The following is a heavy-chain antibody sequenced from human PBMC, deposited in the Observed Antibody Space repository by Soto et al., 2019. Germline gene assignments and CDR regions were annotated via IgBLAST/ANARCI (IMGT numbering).Heavy chain of an antibody. CDR2: FYHSGGT. V-gene: IGHV4-59*08. Sequence: QVLLQESGPGLVKPSETLSLTCSVSGGSISSYYWSWIRQSPGKGLEWIGYFYHSGGTNYNPSLKSPVTISIDTSKNQVSLKMSSVTAADTGVYYCARGHTSSWFGSRRFDLWGQGALVTVSS. J-gene: IGHJ5*02. CDR1: GGSISSYY. D-gene: IGHD6-13*01. CDR3: ARGHTSSWFGSRRFDL.